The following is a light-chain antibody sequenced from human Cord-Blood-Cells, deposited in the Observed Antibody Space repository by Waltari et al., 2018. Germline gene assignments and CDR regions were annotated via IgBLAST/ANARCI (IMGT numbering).Light chain of an antibody. CDR3: QSADSSGTYGV. J-gene: IGLJ3*02. CDR1: ALPKQY. CDR2: KDS. V-gene: IGLV3-25*03. Sequence: SYELTQPPPVSVSPGQTARITCSGDALPKQYASWYQQKPGQAPVLVIYKDSERPSGIPERFSGSSSGTTVTLTISGVQAEDEADYYCQSADSSGTYGVFGGGTKLTVL.